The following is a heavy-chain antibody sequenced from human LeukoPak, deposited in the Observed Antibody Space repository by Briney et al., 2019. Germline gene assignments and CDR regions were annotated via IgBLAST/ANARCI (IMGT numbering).Heavy chain of an antibody. D-gene: IGHD1-14*01. V-gene: IGHV4-38-2*02. J-gene: IGHJ4*02. CDR3: ARDSWPEVVRFDF. Sequence: QASETLSLTCTVSGSSISSGYYWGWIRQPPGKGLEWIGNMHHSGNTYYNPSLRSRVTISIDTSNNQFSLKLTSVTAADTAVYYCARDSWPEVVRFDFWGQGTLVTVSS. CDR1: GSSISSGYY. CDR2: MHHSGNT.